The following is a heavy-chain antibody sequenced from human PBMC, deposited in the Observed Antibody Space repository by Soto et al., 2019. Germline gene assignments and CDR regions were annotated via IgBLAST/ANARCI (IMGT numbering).Heavy chain of an antibody. CDR3: AHYYYDSTYFILDL. D-gene: IGHD3-22*01. CDR1: GFSLSTSGVG. J-gene: IGHJ2*01. Sequence: QITLKESGPTLVKPTQTLTLTCTFSGFSLSTSGVGVGWIRQPPGKALAWLALIYWDDDKRYSPSLKSRLTITKDTSKNQVVLTMTNMDPVDTATYYCAHYYYDSTYFILDLWGRGTLVTVSS. CDR2: IYWDDDK. V-gene: IGHV2-5*02.